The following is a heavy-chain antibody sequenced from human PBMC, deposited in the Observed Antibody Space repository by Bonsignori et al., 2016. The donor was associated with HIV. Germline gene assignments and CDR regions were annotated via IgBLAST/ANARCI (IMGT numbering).Heavy chain of an antibody. Sequence: GGSLRLSCAASGFTFSSYGMHWVRQAPGKGLEWVAFIRYDGSNKYYADSVKGRFTISRDNSKNTLYLQMNSLRAEDTAVYYCAKGVSKNVLRFLERSRGYFDYWGQGTLVTVSS. CDR1: GFTFSSYG. D-gene: IGHD3-3*01. CDR3: AKGVSKNVLRFLERSRGYFDY. V-gene: IGHV3-30*02. J-gene: IGHJ4*02. CDR2: IRYDGSNK.